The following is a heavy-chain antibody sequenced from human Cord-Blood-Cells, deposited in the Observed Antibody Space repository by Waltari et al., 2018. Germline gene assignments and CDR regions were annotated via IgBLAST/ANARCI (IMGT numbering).Heavy chain of an antibody. V-gene: IGHV4-59*01. CDR2: IYYSGST. D-gene: IGHD1-7*01. J-gene: IGHJ5*02. Sequence: QVQLQESVPGLVKPSETLSLTCTVSGGSISSYYWTWIRQPPGKGLEWIGYIYYSGSTNYNPSLKSRVTISVDTSKNQFSLKLSSVTAADTAVYYCARGELDWNSDRWFDPWGQGTLVTVSS. CDR3: ARGELDWNSDRWFDP. CDR1: GGSISSYY.